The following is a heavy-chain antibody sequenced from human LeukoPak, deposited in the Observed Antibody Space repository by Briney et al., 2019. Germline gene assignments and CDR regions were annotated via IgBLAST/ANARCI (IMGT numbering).Heavy chain of an antibody. V-gene: IGHV4-59*01. CDR1: GGSISSYY. CDR3: ARALDNRDPKLGYYYYGMDV. J-gene: IGHJ6*02. CDR2: IYYSGST. Sequence: SETLSLTCTVSGGSISSYYWSWIRQPPGKGLEWIGYIYYSGSTKYNPSLKSRVTISTDTSKKHVSLQLTSVTAADTAVYYCARALDNRDPKLGYYYYGMDVWGQGTTVTVSS. D-gene: IGHD1-14*01.